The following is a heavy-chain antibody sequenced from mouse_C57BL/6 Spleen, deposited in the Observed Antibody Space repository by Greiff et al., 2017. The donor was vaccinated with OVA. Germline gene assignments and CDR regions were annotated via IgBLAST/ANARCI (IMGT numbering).Heavy chain of an antibody. D-gene: IGHD1-1*01. Sequence: VQLQQSGAELARPGASVKLSCKASGYTFTSYGISWVKQRTGQGLEWIGEIYPRSGNTYYNEKFKGKATLTADKSSSTAYMELRSLTSEDSAVYFGARGTTVVAKDYWGQGTTLTVSS. CDR1: GYTFTSYG. CDR3: ARGTTVVAKDY. CDR2: IYPRSGNT. J-gene: IGHJ2*01. V-gene: IGHV1-81*01.